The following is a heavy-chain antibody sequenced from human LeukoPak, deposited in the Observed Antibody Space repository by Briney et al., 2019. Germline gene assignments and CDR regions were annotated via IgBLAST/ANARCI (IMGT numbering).Heavy chain of an antibody. CDR3: ARVLAAAGTSPYFDY. V-gene: IGHV4-39*07. CDR1: GGSISSSSYY. Sequence: SETLSLTCTVSGGSISSSSYYWGWIRQPPVKGLEWIGSIYYSGSTYYNPSLKSRVTISVDTSKNQFSLKLSSVTAADTAVYYCARVLAAAGTSPYFDYWGQGTLVTVSS. CDR2: IYYSGST. D-gene: IGHD6-13*01. J-gene: IGHJ4*02.